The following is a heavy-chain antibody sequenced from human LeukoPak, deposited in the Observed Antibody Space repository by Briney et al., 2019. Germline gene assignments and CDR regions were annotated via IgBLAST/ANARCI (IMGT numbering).Heavy chain of an antibody. CDR2: ISYDGSNK. V-gene: IGHV3-30*04. J-gene: IGHJ4*02. CDR3: AKGDSSGYYLDY. Sequence: GGSLRLSCSASGFTFSNYAMHWVRQAPGKGLEWVAVISYDGSNKYYADSVKGRFTISRDNSKNTLYLQMNSLRAEDTAVYYCAKGDSSGYYLDYWGQGTLVTVSS. D-gene: IGHD3-22*01. CDR1: GFTFSNYA.